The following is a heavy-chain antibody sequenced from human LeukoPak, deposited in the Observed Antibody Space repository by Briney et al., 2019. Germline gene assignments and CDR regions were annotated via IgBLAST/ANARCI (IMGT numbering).Heavy chain of an antibody. J-gene: IGHJ3*02. D-gene: IGHD3-10*01. V-gene: IGHV3-15*01. CDR3: ITDITMVRGVIITIHAFDI. CDR2: IRSKTHGGTT. CDR1: GLTFSNAW. Sequence: GGSLRLSSAASGLTFSNAWMSWVRQAPGKGLEWVGRIRSKTHGGTTDYAAPVKGRFTISRDDSKNTLYLQMNSLETEDTAVYYCITDITMVRGVIITIHAFDIWGQGTMVTVSS.